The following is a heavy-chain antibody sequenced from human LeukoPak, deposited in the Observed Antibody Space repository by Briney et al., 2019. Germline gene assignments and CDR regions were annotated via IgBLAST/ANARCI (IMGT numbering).Heavy chain of an antibody. D-gene: IGHD6-19*01. CDR2: IGGSGGRT. CDR1: GFTLTSYS. J-gene: IGHJ4*02. CDR3: AKERSGGWPFDY. V-gene: IGHV3-23*01. Sequence: GGSLRLSCAASGFTLTSYSMSWVRQAPGKGLEWVSGIGGSGGRTYYRDSVKGRFTISRDISKNTLYLQMNSLRAEGTAVYYCAKERSGGWPFDYWGQGTLVTVSS.